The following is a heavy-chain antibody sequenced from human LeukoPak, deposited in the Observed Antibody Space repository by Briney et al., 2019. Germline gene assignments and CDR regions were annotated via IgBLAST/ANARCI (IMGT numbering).Heavy chain of an antibody. D-gene: IGHD3-10*01. CDR2: INPNSGDT. CDR1: GYTFTGYY. J-gene: IGHJ4*02. CDR3: ARDQGRVPLFSY. Sequence: ASVKVSCKASGYTFTGYYMHRVRQAPGQGLEWMGWINPNSGDTNYAQKFQGRVTMTRDTSISTAYMELSRLRSDDTAVYYCARDQGRVPLFSYWGQGTLVTVSS. V-gene: IGHV1-2*02.